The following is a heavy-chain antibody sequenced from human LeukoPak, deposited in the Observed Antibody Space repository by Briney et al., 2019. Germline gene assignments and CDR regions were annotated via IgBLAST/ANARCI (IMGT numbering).Heavy chain of an antibody. Sequence: GGSLRLSCVASGFTFSIYAMTWVRQAPGKGLEWVSGISGGSESTYYADSVKGRFTISRDNSKNTLYMEMNNLRGADTAVYYCAKGWTAVGSGGQGTRVTVSS. V-gene: IGHV3-23*01. J-gene: IGHJ4*02. CDR1: GFTFSIYA. CDR2: ISGGSEST. D-gene: IGHD1-26*01. CDR3: AKGWTAVGS.